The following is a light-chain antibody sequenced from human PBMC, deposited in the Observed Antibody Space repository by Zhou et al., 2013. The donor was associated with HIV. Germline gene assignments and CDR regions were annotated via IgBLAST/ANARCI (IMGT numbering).Light chain of an antibody. CDR2: DAS. Sequence: EIVMTQSPATLSVSPGERATLSCRASQSVSSFLAWYQQKPGQAPRLLIYDASNRAPGIPARFSGSGSGTDFTLTISSLEPEDFAVYYCQQRSIWPLMYTFGQGTKLEI. CDR1: QSVSSF. V-gene: IGKV3-11*01. J-gene: IGKJ2*01. CDR3: QQRSIWPLMYT.